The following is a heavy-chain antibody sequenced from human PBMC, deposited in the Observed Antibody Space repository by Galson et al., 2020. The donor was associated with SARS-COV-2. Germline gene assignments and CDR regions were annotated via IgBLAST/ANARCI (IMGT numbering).Heavy chain of an antibody. CDR2: IYYSGST. V-gene: IGHV4-59*08. J-gene: IGHJ4*02. CDR1: GGSLSSYY. Sequence: SETLSLTCPVSGGSLSSYYWSWIRQPPGKGLEWIGYIYYSGSTNYNPSLKSRVTISVDTSKNQFSLKLSSVTAADTAVYYCVLGFGDYWGQGTLVTVSS. CDR3: VLGFGDY. D-gene: IGHD3-3*01.